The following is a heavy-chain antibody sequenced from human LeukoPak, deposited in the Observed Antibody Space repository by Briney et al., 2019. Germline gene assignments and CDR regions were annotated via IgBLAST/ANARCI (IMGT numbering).Heavy chain of an antibody. D-gene: IGHD7-27*01. CDR1: GSIFSCCW. V-gene: IGHV3-7*03. J-gene: IGHJ4*02. CDR2: MKEDGSET. Sequence: GGSLRLSCAASGSIFSCCWMAWVRRAPGKGLEWVAHMKEDGSETYYVGSVKGRFTISRDNAKNSLYLQMNSLKVEDTAVYYCARVRPGAHFDSWGQGTLVTVSS. CDR3: ARVRPGAHFDS.